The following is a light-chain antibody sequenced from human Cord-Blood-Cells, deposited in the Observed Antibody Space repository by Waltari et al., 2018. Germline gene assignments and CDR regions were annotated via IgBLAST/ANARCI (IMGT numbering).Light chain of an antibody. CDR1: SSDVGSYNL. Sequence: QSALNQPASVSGSPGQSITLSCTGTSSDVGSYNLVSWYQQHPGKAPKLMIYEGSKRPSGVSNRFSGSKSGNTASLTISGLQAEDEADYYCCSYAGSSTLVFGGGTKLTVL. J-gene: IGLJ3*02. V-gene: IGLV2-23*01. CDR2: EGS. CDR3: CSYAGSSTLV.